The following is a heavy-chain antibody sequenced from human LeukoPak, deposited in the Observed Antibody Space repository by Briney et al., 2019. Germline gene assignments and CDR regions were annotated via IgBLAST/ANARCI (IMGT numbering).Heavy chain of an antibody. CDR1: GFTVSSNY. CDR2: IYSGGST. D-gene: IGHD3-10*01. CDR3: ATLRWPRGGRSSFDY. Sequence: GGSLTLSCAASGFTVSSNYMSWVRQAQGKGLEWVSVIYSGGSTYYADSVKGRFTISRDNSKNTLYLQMNSLRAEDTAVYYCATLRWPRGGRSSFDYGGQGALVTVSS. J-gene: IGHJ4*02. V-gene: IGHV3-66*04.